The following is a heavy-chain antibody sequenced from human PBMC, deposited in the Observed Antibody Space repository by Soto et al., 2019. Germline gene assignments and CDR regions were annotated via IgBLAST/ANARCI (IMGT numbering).Heavy chain of an antibody. V-gene: IGHV3-48*03. D-gene: IGHD1-26*01. J-gene: IGHJ6*02. CDR3: ARDSGGSYSGYYYGMDV. CDR1: GFTFSSYE. Sequence: EVQLVESGGGLVQPGGSLRLSCAASGFTFSSYEMNWVRQAPGKGLEWVSYISSSGSTIYYADSVKGRFTISRDNAKNSLYLQMNSLRAEDTAVYYCARDSGGSYSGYYYGMDVWGQGTTVTVSS. CDR2: ISSSGSTI.